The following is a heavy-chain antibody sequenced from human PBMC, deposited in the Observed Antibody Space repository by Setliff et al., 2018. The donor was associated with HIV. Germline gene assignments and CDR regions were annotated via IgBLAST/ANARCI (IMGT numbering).Heavy chain of an antibody. CDR1: GGSISSYC. V-gene: IGHV4-4*09. D-gene: IGHD3-10*01. CDR2: IFSSGST. Sequence: SETLSLTCTVSGGSISSYCWNWLRQSPGRGLEWIGFIFSSGSTKYNPSLQSRVTMSIDTSKNQFSLKLTSVTAADTAVYYCARRIDNSGSFPDKNWFDTWGQGSLVTVSS. CDR3: ARRIDNSGSFPDKNWFDT. J-gene: IGHJ5*02.